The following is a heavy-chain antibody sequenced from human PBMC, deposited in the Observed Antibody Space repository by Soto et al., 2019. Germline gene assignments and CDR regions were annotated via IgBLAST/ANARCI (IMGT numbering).Heavy chain of an antibody. Sequence: GGSLRLSCAASGFTFSSYAMSWVRQAPGKGLEWVSAISGSGGSTYYADSVKGRFTISRDNSKNTLYLQMNSLRAEDTAVYYCAKDPTIFGVVTQEPIDYWGQGTLVTVSS. CDR2: ISGSGGST. CDR1: GFTFSSYA. D-gene: IGHD3-3*01. V-gene: IGHV3-23*01. J-gene: IGHJ4*02. CDR3: AKDPTIFGVVTQEPIDY.